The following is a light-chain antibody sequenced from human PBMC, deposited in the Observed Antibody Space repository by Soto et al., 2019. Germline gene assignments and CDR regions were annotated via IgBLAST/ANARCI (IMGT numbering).Light chain of an antibody. CDR2: GAS. J-gene: IGKJ4*01. CDR3: QQYGSPLP. Sequence: EIVLTQSPGTLSLSPGERATLSCRASQSVSSSYLAWYQQKPGQAPRLLIYGASSRATVIPDRFSGSGSVRDFTLSLSRLEPEDFAGYYCQQYGSPLPFDGGTKVEIK. V-gene: IGKV3-20*01. CDR1: QSVSSSY.